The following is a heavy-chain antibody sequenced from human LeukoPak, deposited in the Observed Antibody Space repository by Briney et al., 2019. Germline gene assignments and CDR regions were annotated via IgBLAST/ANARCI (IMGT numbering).Heavy chain of an antibody. D-gene: IGHD5-18*01. CDR1: GFTFNTYA. CDR3: AKDYSGVN. Sequence: PGASLRLSCAASGFTFNTYAMSWVRQAPGKGLEWVSGISNSASYTYYADSVRSRFTISRDNSKNTLYLQMSSLRGEDTAIYYCAKDYSGVNWGQGTLVTVSS. J-gene: IGHJ4*02. V-gene: IGHV3-23*01. CDR2: ISNSASYT.